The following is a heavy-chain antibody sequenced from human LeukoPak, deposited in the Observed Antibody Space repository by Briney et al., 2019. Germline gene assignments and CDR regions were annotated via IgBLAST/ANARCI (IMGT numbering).Heavy chain of an antibody. CDR3: AKGSRLGDPLYCSGGSCHGLFDY. V-gene: IGHV3-23*01. CDR1: GFTFSSYA. J-gene: IGHJ4*02. Sequence: GGSLRLSCAASGFTFSSYAMSWVRQAPGKGLEWVSAISGSGGSTYYADSVKGRFTISRDNSKNTLYLQMNSLRAEDTAVYYCAKGSRLGDPLYCSGGSCHGLFDYWGQGTLVTVSS. D-gene: IGHD2-15*01. CDR2: ISGSGGST.